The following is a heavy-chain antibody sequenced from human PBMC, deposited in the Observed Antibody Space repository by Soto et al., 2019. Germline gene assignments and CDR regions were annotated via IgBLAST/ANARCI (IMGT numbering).Heavy chain of an antibody. J-gene: IGHJ3*02. D-gene: IGHD3-3*01. CDR2: ISGSGGST. V-gene: IGHV3-23*01. CDR1: GFTFSTYS. CDR3: AKDWTSI. Sequence: GGSLRLSCAASGFTFSTYSMTWVRQAPGKGLEWVSTISGSGGSTYYIDSVKGRFTISRDNSKNTLYLQMNSLRAEDTAVYYCAKDWTSIWGQGTMVTVSS.